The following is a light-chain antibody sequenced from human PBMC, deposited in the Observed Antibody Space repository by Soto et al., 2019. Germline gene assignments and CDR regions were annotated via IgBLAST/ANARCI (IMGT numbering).Light chain of an antibody. CDR2: EVT. J-gene: IGLJ1*01. CDR1: SSDVGGYNY. V-gene: IGLV2-14*01. Sequence: QSALTQPASVSGSPGQSITISCTGTSSDVGGYNYVSWYQQHPGKAPKLMIYEVTNRPSEISYRFSGSKSGNTASLTISGLQAEDEGYYYCSSYASGSLYVFGTGTKLTVL. CDR3: SSYASGSLYV.